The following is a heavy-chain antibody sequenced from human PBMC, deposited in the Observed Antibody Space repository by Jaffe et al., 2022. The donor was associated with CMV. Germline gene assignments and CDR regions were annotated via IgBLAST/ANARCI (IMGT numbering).Heavy chain of an antibody. CDR1: GFTFGDYA. V-gene: IGHV3-49*05. CDR2: IRSKAYGGTT. J-gene: IGHJ6*02. D-gene: IGHD2-21*02. CDR3: TIRTYCGGDCYPGRYGMDV. Sequence: EVQLVESGGGLVKPGRSLRLSCTASGFTFGDYAMSWFRQAPGKGLEWVGFIRSKAYGGTTEYAASVKGRFTISRDDSKSIAYLQMNSLKTEDTAVYYCTIRTYCGGDCYPGRYGMDVWGQGTTVTVSS.